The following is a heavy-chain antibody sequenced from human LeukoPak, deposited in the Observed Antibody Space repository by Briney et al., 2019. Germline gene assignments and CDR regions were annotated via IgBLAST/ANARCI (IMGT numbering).Heavy chain of an antibody. CDR2: IKQDGSEK. Sequence: PGGSLRLSCAASGFTFSRYWMTWVRQAPGKGLEWVANIKQDGSEKYYVDSVKGRFTISRDNAKNSLYLQMNSLRAEDTAVYYCTRPTYYSGSGSYSFDYWGQGTLVTVSP. CDR3: TRPTYYSGSGSYSFDY. J-gene: IGHJ4*02. D-gene: IGHD3-10*01. CDR1: GFTFSRYW. V-gene: IGHV3-7*01.